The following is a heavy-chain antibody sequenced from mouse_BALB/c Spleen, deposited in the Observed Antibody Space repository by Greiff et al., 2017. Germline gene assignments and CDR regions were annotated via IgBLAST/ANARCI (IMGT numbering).Heavy chain of an antibody. CDR2: INPYNDGT. Sequence: EVKLMESGPELVKPGASVKMSCKASGYTFTSYVMHWVKQKPGQGLEWIGYINPYNDGTKYNEKFKGKATLTSDKSSSTAYMELSSLTSEDSAVYYCAREIWWGNYGYWGQGTTLTVSS. CDR3: AREIWWGNYGY. J-gene: IGHJ2*01. CDR1: GYTFTSYV. D-gene: IGHD2-1*01. V-gene: IGHV1-14*01.